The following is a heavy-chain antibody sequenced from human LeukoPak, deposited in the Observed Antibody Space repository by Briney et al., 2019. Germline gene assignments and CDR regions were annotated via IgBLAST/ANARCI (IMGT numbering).Heavy chain of an antibody. J-gene: IGHJ2*01. CDR2: IYYSGST. D-gene: IGHD5-24*01. V-gene: IGHV4-59*01. Sequence: SETLSLTCTVSGGSISSYYWSWIRQPPGKGLEWIGYIYYSGSTNYNPSLKSRVTISVDTSKNQFSLKLSSVTAADTAVYYCARGSGDGYNWNGWYFDLWGRGTLVTVSS. CDR3: ARGSGDGYNWNGWYFDL. CDR1: GGSISSYY.